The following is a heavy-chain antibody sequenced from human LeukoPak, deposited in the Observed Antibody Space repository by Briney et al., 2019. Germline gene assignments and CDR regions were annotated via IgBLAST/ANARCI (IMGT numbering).Heavy chain of an antibody. D-gene: IGHD6-19*01. CDR3: ARRIAVAGHYFDY. V-gene: IGHV5-51*01. J-gene: IGHJ4*02. Sequence: GESLKISGQGSGYSFSTYWIGWLGQMPGKGLEWLGISYPGDSDTRYSPSFQGQVTISADKSITTAYLRWSRLKASDTAMYYCARRIAVAGHYFDYWGQGTLVTVSS. CDR2: SYPGDSDT. CDR1: GYSFSTYW.